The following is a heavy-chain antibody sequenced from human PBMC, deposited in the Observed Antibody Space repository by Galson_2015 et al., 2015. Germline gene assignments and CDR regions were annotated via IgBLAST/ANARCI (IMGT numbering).Heavy chain of an antibody. Sequence: SLGLSCAASGVTFSAFAILWVRQARGKGLEWVAVISYDGGKKYYVDSWKCRFTITSDKSKNTLYLQMNSLRADDNAVYYRARDPQDSSGWSCYFDYWGQGTLVTVSS. V-gene: IGHV3-30*03. CDR2: ISYDGGKK. CDR3: ARDPQDSSGWSCYFDY. D-gene: IGHD6-19*01. CDR1: GVTFSAFA. J-gene: IGHJ4*02.